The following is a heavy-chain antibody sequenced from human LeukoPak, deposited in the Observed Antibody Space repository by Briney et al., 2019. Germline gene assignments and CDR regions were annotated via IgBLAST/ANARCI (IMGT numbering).Heavy chain of an antibody. Sequence: ASVKVSCKASGGTFSSYAISWVRQAPGQGLEWMGWINPNSGGTNYAQKFQGWVTMTRDTSISTAYMELSRLRSDDTAVYYCARSEGTYYYGMDVWGQGTTVTVSS. D-gene: IGHD1-1*01. CDR2: INPNSGGT. J-gene: IGHJ6*02. CDR1: GGTFSSYA. V-gene: IGHV1-2*04. CDR3: ARSEGTYYYGMDV.